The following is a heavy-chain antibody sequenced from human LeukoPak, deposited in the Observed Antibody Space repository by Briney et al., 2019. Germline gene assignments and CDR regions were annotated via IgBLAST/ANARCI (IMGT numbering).Heavy chain of an antibody. CDR1: GFTFSMYA. CDR3: VGKVTGSGSYYPPDFDY. Sequence: GGSLRLSWAASGFTFSMYAMSWVRQAPGKGLEWVLAISGSVGSTYYADSVKGRFTISKDNSKKTLYLQMNSLRAEDTAVYYCVGKVTGSGSYYPPDFDYWGQGTLVTVSS. J-gene: IGHJ4*02. CDR2: ISGSVGST. D-gene: IGHD3-10*01. V-gene: IGHV3-23*01.